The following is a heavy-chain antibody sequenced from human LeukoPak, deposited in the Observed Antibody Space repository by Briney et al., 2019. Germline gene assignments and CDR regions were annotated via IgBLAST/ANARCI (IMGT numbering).Heavy chain of an antibody. CDR1: GFTFSSYS. J-gene: IGHJ4*02. V-gene: IGHV3-48*01. Sequence: GGSLGLSCAASGFTFSSYSMNWVRQAPGKGLEWVSYISSSSSTIHYADSVKGRFTISRDNAKNSLYLQMNSLRAEDTAVYYCARDPRGYYFDYWGQGTLVTVSS. CDR3: ARDPRGYYFDY. CDR2: ISSSSSTI. D-gene: IGHD3-10*01.